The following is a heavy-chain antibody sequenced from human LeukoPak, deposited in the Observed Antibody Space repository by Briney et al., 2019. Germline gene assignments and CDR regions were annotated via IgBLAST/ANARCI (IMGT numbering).Heavy chain of an antibody. CDR3: ARATITMAVGVPADAFDI. V-gene: IGHV4-30-4*08. Sequence: SETLSLTCTVSGGSISNYYWSWIRQPPGKGLEWIGYIYYSGNTYYNPSLKSRVTISVDRSKNQFSLKQSSVTAADTAVYYCARATITMAVGVPADAFDIWGQGTMVTVSS. CDR1: GGSISNYY. D-gene: IGHD3-22*01. CDR2: IYYSGNT. J-gene: IGHJ3*02.